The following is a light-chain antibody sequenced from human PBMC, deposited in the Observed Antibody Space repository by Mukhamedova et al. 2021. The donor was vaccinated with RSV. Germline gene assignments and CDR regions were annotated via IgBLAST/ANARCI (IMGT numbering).Light chain of an antibody. J-gene: IGLJ1*01. CDR2: EVT. CDR3: SSFTSGYIHV. Sequence: LIIYEVTRRPSGVSNRFSGSKSGNTATLIISGLQTEDEADYYCSSFTSGYIHVFGTGTKVTVL. V-gene: IGLV2-14*01.